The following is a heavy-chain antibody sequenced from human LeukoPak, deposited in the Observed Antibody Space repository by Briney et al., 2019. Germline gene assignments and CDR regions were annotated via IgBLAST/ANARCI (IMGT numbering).Heavy chain of an antibody. Sequence: PSETLSLTCTVSGGSISTTSYYWGWIRQPPGKGLEWIGSIYYSGSTYYNPSLKSRVTISVDTSKNQFSLKLSSVTAADTAVYYCAAGNDFDYWGQGTLVTVSS. CDR3: AAGNDFDY. D-gene: IGHD1-1*01. V-gene: IGHV4-39*01. J-gene: IGHJ4*02. CDR2: IYYSGST. CDR1: GGSISTTSYY.